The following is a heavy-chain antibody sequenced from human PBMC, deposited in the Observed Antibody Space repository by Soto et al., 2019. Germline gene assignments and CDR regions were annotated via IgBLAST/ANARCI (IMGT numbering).Heavy chain of an antibody. CDR2: ISGSGGST. CDR1: GFTFSSYA. J-gene: IGHJ4*02. Sequence: GSLRLSCAASGFTFSSYAMSWVRQAPGKGLEWVSAISGSGGSTYYADSVKGRFTISRDNSKNTLYLQMNSLRAEDTAVYYCAKLDYYDSSGYYPFDYWGQGTLVTVSS. CDR3: AKLDYYDSSGYYPFDY. V-gene: IGHV3-23*01. D-gene: IGHD3-22*01.